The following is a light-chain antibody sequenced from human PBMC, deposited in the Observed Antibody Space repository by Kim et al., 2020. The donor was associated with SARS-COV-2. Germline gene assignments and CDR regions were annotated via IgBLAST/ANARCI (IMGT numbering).Light chain of an antibody. CDR1: NIGSKS. V-gene: IGLV3-21*03. J-gene: IGLJ2*01. CDR3: QVWDSSSVV. CDR2: DDS. Sequence: VTPGKTASITGGGNNIGSKSVYWYQQKPGQAPVLVVYDDSDRPSGIPERFSGSNSGNTATLTISRVEAGDEADYYCQVWDSSSVVFGGGTQLTVL.